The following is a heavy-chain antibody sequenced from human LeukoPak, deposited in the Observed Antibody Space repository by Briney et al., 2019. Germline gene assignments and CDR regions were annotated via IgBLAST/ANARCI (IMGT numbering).Heavy chain of an antibody. Sequence: GGSLRLSRAASGFTISNYWMHWVRQAPGKGLVWVSRINNDGSTTTYADSVRGRFTISRDNAKNTLYLQMNSLRAEDTAVYYCAREFYYYHMDVWGKGTTVTVSS. CDR3: AREFYYYHMDV. CDR2: INNDGSTT. J-gene: IGHJ6*03. V-gene: IGHV3-74*01. CDR1: GFTISNYW.